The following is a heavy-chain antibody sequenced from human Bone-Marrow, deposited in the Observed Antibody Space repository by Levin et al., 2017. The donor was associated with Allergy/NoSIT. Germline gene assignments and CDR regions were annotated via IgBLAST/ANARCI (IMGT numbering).Heavy chain of an antibody. CDR3: SRYRLSSSHEGFDI. D-gene: IGHD6-13*01. J-gene: IGHJ3*02. Sequence: SETLSLTCTVSGGSISSYYWSWIRQPPGKGLEWIGYIYYSGSTNYNPSLKSRVTISVDTSKNQFSLKLSSVTAADTAVYYCSRYRLSSSHEGFDIWGQGTMVTVSS. CDR1: GGSISSYY. CDR2: IYYSGST. V-gene: IGHV4-59*01.